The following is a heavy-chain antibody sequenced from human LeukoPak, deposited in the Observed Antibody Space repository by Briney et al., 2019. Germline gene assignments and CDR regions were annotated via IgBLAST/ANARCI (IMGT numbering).Heavy chain of an antibody. Sequence: GASVKVSCKASGYTFTGYYMHWVRQAPGQGLEWMGWINPNSGGTNYAQKFQGRVTMTRDTSISTAYMELSRLRSDDTAVYYCARDRTPLVATGHNYYYYGMDVWGQGTTVTVSS. D-gene: IGHD5-12*01. CDR2: INPNSGGT. CDR3: ARDRTPLVATGHNYYYYGMDV. CDR1: GYTFTGYY. J-gene: IGHJ6*02. V-gene: IGHV1-2*02.